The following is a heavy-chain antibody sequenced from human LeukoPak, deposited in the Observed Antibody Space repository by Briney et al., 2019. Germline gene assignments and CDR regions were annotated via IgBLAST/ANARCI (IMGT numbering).Heavy chain of an antibody. CDR1: GGSISSGDYY. V-gene: IGHV4-30-4*08. CDR2: IYYSGST. Sequence: PSQTLSLTCTVSGGSISSGDYYWSWIRQPPGKGLEWIGYIYYSGSTYYNPSLNSRVTISVDTSKNQFSLKLSSVTAADTAVYYCARGYCSSTSCYIDYWGQGTLVTVSS. CDR3: ARGYCSSTSCYIDY. D-gene: IGHD2-2*02. J-gene: IGHJ4*02.